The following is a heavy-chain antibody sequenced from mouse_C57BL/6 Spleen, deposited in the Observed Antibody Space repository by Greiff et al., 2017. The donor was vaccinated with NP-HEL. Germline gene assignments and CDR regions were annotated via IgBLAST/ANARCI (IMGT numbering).Heavy chain of an antibody. D-gene: IGHD1-1*01. CDR3: ARETTVVARDWYFDV. Sequence: QVQLQQSGPELVKPGASVKISCKASGYAFSSSWMNWVKQRPGKGLEWIGRIYPGDGDTNYNGKFKGKATLTADKSSSTAYMQLSSLTSEDSAVYFCARETTVVARDWYFDVWGTGTTVTVSS. CDR2: IYPGDGDT. V-gene: IGHV1-82*01. J-gene: IGHJ1*03. CDR1: GYAFSSSW.